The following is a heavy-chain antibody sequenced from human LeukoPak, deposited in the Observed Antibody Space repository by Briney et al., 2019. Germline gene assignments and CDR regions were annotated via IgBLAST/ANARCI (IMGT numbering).Heavy chain of an antibody. V-gene: IGHV4-59*01. CDR1: GGSISSYY. CDR3: ARGMTTVTPYYYHYYMDV. D-gene: IGHD4-11*01. Sequence: SETLSLTCTVSGGSISSYYWSWIRQPPGKGLEWIGYIYYSGSTNYNPSLKSRVTISVDTSKNQFSLKLSSVTAADTAVYYCARGMTTVTPYYYHYYMDVWGKGTTVTVSS. J-gene: IGHJ6*03. CDR2: IYYSGST.